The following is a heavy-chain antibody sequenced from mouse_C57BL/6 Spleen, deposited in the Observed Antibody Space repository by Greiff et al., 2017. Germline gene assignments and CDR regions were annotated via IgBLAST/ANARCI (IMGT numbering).Heavy chain of an antibody. Sequence: EVKVVESGGDLVKPGGSLKLSCAASGFTFSSYGMSWVRQTPDKRLEWVATISSGGSYTYYPDSVKGRFTISRDNAKNTLYLQMSSLKSEDTAMYYCARPSGKGAMDYWGQGTSVTVSS. CDR2: ISSGGSYT. J-gene: IGHJ4*01. CDR3: ARPSGKGAMDY. V-gene: IGHV5-6*01. CDR1: GFTFSSYG. D-gene: IGHD3-2*02.